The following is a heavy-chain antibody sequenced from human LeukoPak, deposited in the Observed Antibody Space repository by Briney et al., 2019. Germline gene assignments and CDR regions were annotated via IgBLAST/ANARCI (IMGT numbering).Heavy chain of an antibody. CDR2: IKKTTDGATT. J-gene: IGHJ4*02. V-gene: IGHV3-15*01. Sequence: GGSLRLSCAASGFTFNHAWMNWVSQAPGKGLEWVGRIKKTTDGATTDYAAPVKDRFTISRDDSKDTLFLQMNSLKTEDTAVYYCTTDFLKYGATFDYWGQGSLVTVSS. D-gene: IGHD4-17*01. CDR3: TTDFLKYGATFDY. CDR1: GFTFNHAW.